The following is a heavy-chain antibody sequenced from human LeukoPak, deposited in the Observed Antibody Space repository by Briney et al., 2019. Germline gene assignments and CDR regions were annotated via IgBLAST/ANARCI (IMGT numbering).Heavy chain of an antibody. CDR1: GGSFSGYY. J-gene: IGHJ4*02. Sequence: SETLSLTCAVYGGSFSGYYWSWIRQPPGKGLEWIGEINHSGSTNYNPSLKSRVTISVDTSKNQFSLKLSSATAADTAVYYCARGREIAARYFDYWGQGTLVTVSS. CDR2: INHSGST. V-gene: IGHV4-34*01. CDR3: ARGREIAARYFDY. D-gene: IGHD6-6*01.